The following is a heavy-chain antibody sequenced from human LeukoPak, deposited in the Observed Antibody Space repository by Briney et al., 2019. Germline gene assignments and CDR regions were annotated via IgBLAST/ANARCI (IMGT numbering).Heavy chain of an antibody. CDR1: GYRFTTYG. V-gene: IGHV1-18*01. CDR2: VSANSGET. Sequence: ASVKASCKASGYRFTTYGISWLRQAPGQGLVWMGWVSANSGETSYAQSFRDRVTLTTDTSTSTAYIELRSLTSDDTAVYYCARDWESDARTITDRWGQGTLVTVSS. CDR3: ARDWESDARTITDR. J-gene: IGHJ5*02. D-gene: IGHD5-12*01.